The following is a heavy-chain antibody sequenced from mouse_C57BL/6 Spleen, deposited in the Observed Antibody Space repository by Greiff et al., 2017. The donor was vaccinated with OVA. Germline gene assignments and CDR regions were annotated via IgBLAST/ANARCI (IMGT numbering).Heavy chain of an antibody. CDR3: ARGVYYDYEKGYAMDY. J-gene: IGHJ4*01. CDR1: GYTFTGYW. Sequence: QVQLKQSGAELMKPGASVKLSCKATGYTFTGYWIEWVKQRPGHGLEWIGEILPGSGSTNYNEKFKGKATFTADTSSNTAYMQLSSLTTEDSAIYYCARGVYYDYEKGYAMDYWGQGTSVTVSS. CDR2: ILPGSGST. D-gene: IGHD2-4*01. V-gene: IGHV1-9*01.